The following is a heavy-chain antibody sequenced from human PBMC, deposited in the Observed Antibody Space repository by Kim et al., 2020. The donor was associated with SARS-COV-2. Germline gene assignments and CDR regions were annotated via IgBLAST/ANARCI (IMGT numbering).Heavy chain of an antibody. CDR1: GFSLTGMG. V-gene: IGHV2-5*02. CDR2: VYWDNDY. Sequence: SGPTLVNPTQTLTLTCTFSGFSLTGMGVGWIRQPPGKALEWLALVYWDNDYRYSPSLRNRLNLSKDTSKSQVVLTMRYMDPVDTATYFCARMNLIRGVNDAYDLWGQETFVIVSS. J-gene: IGHJ3*01. D-gene: IGHD3-10*01. CDR3: ARMNLIRGVNDAYDL.